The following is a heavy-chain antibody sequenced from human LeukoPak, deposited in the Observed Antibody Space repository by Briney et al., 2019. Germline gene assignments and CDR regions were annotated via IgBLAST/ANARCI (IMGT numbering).Heavy chain of an antibody. D-gene: IGHD1-26*01. V-gene: IGHV1-69*13. Sequence: SVKVSCKASGGTFSSYAISWVRQAPGQGLEWMGGIIPIFGTANYAQKFQGRVTITAGESTSTVYMELSSLRSEDTAVYYCARDSHSGSYDNYWGQGTLVTVSS. CDR2: IIPIFGTA. CDR3: ARDSHSGSYDNY. J-gene: IGHJ4*02. CDR1: GGTFSSYA.